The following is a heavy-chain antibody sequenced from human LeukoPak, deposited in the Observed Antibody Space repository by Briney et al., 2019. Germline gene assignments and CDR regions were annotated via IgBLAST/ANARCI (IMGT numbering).Heavy chain of an antibody. D-gene: IGHD3-16*01. V-gene: IGHV4-31*03. CDR3: ARDLPGGDGIDV. CDR2: IYYSGST. Sequence: SEPLPLTCTVSGGSISSGGYYWSWIRQHPGKGLEWIGYIYYSGSTYYNPSLMSRVTMSVDTSKNQFSLKLSSVTAADTAVYYCARDLPGGDGIDVWGQGTTVTVSS. CDR1: GGSISSGGYY. J-gene: IGHJ6*02.